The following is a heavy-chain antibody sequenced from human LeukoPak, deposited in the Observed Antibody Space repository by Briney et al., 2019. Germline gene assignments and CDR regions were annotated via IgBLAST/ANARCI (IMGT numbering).Heavy chain of an antibody. D-gene: IGHD2-15*01. V-gene: IGHV3-30*18. CDR1: GFTFSNYG. CDR2: ISYDGSDK. J-gene: IGHJ6*03. Sequence: GKSLRLSCAASGFTFSNYGMHWVRQAPGKGLEWVAVISYDGSDKFYADSVKGRFTISRDNSKNTLYLQMNSLRVEDTAVYYCAKVYCSGGSCYGTGNYYYMDVWGKGTTVTISS. CDR3: AKVYCSGGSCYGTGNYYYMDV.